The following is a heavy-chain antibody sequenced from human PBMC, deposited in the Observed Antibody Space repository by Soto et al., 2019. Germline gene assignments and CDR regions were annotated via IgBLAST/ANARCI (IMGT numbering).Heavy chain of an antibody. D-gene: IGHD1-26*01. V-gene: IGHV1-69*13. Sequence: SVKVSCKASGGTFSSYAISWVRQAPGQGLEWMGGIIPIFGTANYAQKFQGRVTITADESTSTAYMELSSLRAEDTALYYCARDKAVGATTGSSFHYWGQGTLVTVSS. CDR3: ARDKAVGATTGSSFHY. J-gene: IGHJ4*02. CDR2: IIPIFGTA. CDR1: GGTFSSYA.